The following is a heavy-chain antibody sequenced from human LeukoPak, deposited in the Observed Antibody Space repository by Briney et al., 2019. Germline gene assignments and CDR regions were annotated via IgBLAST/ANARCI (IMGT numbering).Heavy chain of an antibody. V-gene: IGHV1-8*01. J-gene: IGHJ4*02. Sequence: ASVKVSCKASGYTFTSYDINWVRQATGQGLEWMGWMNPNSGNTGYAQKFQGRVTMTRNTSISTAYMGLSSLRSEDTAVYYCASMESAVAGTKGDYWGQGTLVTVSS. CDR1: GYTFTSYD. D-gene: IGHD6-19*01. CDR2: MNPNSGNT. CDR3: ASMESAVAGTKGDY.